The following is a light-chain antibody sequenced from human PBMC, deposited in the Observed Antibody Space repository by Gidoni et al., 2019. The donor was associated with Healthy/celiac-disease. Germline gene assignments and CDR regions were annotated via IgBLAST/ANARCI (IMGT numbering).Light chain of an antibody. CDR1: QSVSSN. Sequence: EIVLTQSPATLSVSPGERATLYCRASQSVSSNLAWYQQKPGQAPRLLIYGASTRATGIPARFSGSGSGTEFTRTISSLQSEDCAVYYCQQYNNWPPYTFGQGTKLEIK. J-gene: IGKJ2*01. CDR3: QQYNNWPPYT. CDR2: GAS. V-gene: IGKV3-15*01.